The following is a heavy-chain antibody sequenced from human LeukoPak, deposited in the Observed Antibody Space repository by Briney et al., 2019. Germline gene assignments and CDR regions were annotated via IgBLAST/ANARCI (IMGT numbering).Heavy chain of an antibody. V-gene: IGHV3-23*01. D-gene: IGHD6-25*01. CDR2: ISGSGGST. J-gene: IGHJ4*02. CDR3: ARGQIAFIAAGDYFDY. CDR1: GFTFSSYA. Sequence: GGSLRLSCAASGFTFSSYAMSWVRQAPGKGLEWASAISGSGGSTYYADSVKGRFTISRDNSKNTLYLHMNSLRAEDTAVYYCARGQIAFIAAGDYFDYWGQGTLVTVSS.